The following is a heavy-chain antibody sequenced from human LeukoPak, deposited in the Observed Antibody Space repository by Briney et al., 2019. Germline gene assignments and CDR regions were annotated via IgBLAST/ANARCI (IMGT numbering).Heavy chain of an antibody. V-gene: IGHV3-33*06. Sequence: PGGSLRLSCAASGFTFSSYGMHWVRQAPGKGLEWVAVIWYDGSNKYYADSVKGRFTISRDNSKNTLYLQMNSLRAEDTAVYYCAKDFRGYYDFWSGNFDAFDIWGQGTMVTVSS. D-gene: IGHD3-3*01. CDR3: AKDFRGYYDFWSGNFDAFDI. CDR1: GFTFSSYG. J-gene: IGHJ3*02. CDR2: IWYDGSNK.